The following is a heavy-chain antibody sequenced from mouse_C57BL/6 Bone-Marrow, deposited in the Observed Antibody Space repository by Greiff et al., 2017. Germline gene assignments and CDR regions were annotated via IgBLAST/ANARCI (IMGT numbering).Heavy chain of an antibody. CDR2: FYPGSGSI. CDR3: ARHERYYDYEGYLDY. Sequence: VQLQQSGAELVKPGASVKLSCKASGYIFTEYTIHWVKQRSGQGLEWIGWFYPGSGSIKYNERFKDKATLTADKSSNTVYMELSRLTSEDSAVYFCARHERYYDYEGYLDYWGQGTTLTVSS. V-gene: IGHV1-62-2*01. CDR1: GYIFTEYT. J-gene: IGHJ2*01. D-gene: IGHD2-4*01.